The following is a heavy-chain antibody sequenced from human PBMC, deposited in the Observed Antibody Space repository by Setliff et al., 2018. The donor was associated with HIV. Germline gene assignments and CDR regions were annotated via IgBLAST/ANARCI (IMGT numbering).Heavy chain of an antibody. CDR3: ARSSRANEAFDV. Sequence: SVKVSCKASGYTFTDHFLHWVRQAPGQALEWMGWFTPFNDNTNYAQKYRGRISITRDRSMSTAYMELSSLRSEDTGMYYCARSSRANEAFDVWGQGTMVTVSS. CDR2: FTPFNDNT. J-gene: IGHJ3*01. V-gene: IGHV1-45*02. CDR1: GYTFTDHF.